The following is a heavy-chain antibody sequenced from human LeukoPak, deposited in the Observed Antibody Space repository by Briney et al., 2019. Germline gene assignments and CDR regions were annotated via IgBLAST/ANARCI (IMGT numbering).Heavy chain of an antibody. Sequence: SETLSLTCAVSGGSISSYYWSWIRQPPGKGLEWIGYIYYSGSTNYNPSLKSRVTISVDTSKNQFSLKLSSVTAADTAVYYCARGIIGFVAPFDYWGQGTLVTVSS. V-gene: IGHV4-59*01. CDR1: GGSISSYY. CDR3: ARGIIGFVAPFDY. D-gene: IGHD2-21*01. CDR2: IYYSGST. J-gene: IGHJ4*02.